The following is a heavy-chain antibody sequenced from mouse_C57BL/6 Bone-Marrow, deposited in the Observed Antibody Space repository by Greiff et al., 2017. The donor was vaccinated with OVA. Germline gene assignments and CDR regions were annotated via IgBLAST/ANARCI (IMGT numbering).Heavy chain of an antibody. CDR3: ARMTTVVADWYFDV. CDR2: ISSGSSTI. Sequence: EVHLVESGGGLVKPGGSLKLSCAASGFTFSDYGMHWVRQAPEKGLEWVAYISSGSSTIYYEDTVKGRFTISRDNAKNTLFLQMTSLRSEDTALYYCARMTTVVADWYFDVWGTGTTVTVSS. V-gene: IGHV5-17*01. CDR1: GFTFSDYG. J-gene: IGHJ1*03. D-gene: IGHD1-1*01.